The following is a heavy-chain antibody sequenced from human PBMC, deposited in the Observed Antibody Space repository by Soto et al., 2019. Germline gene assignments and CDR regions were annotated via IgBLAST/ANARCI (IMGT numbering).Heavy chain of an antibody. D-gene: IGHD3-10*01. CDR2: INRRGTT. CDR1: SGPFSGYY. V-gene: IGHV4-34*01. J-gene: IGHJ5*02. CDR3: ARGRTYYVSGSNNWFDP. Sequence: QEQLQQWGAGLLKPSETMSLTCAVYSGPFSGYYWRWIRQSPGKGLERIGEINRRGTTNYNPSLESRVTLSVETSKNQFYLKLCSVTAADSAVYYCARGRTYYVSGSNNWFDPWSKGTLVSVSA.